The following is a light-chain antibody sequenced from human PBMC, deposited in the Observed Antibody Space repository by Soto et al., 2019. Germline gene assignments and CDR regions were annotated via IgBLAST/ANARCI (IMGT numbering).Light chain of an antibody. CDR1: SSNIGSSG. J-gene: IGLJ3*02. CDR2: SNN. V-gene: IGLV1-44*01. CDR3: AVWDDSLTGWV. Sequence: QSVLTQPPSASGTPGQRVTISCSGSSSNIGSSGVNWYQQLPGTAPKLLIYSNNQRPSGVPDRFSGSKSGTSASLAISGLQSEVEADYYCAVWDDSLTGWVFGGGTKLTVL.